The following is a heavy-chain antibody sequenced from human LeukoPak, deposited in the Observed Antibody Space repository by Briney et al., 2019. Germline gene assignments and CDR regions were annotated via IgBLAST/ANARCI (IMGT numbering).Heavy chain of an antibody. CDR2: TYYMSNWYN. Sequence: PSQTLSLTCAISGDSISSSSFTSNWIRQSPSRGLEWLGRTYYMSNWYNDYAVSVKSRLIISPDTSKNQFSLHLNFVTPEDAAVYYCARADMIRARQFHAFDIWGQGTMVTVSS. CDR1: GDSISSSSFT. CDR3: ARADMIRARQFHAFDI. D-gene: IGHD3-10*01. J-gene: IGHJ3*02. V-gene: IGHV6-1*01.